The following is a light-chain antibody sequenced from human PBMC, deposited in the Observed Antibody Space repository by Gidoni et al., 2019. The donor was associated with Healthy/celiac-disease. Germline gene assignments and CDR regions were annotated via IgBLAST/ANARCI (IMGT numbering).Light chain of an antibody. V-gene: IGKV1-5*01. CDR1: QSISSW. CDR3: QQYNSYPYT. J-gene: IGKJ2*01. CDR2: DAS. Sequence: DIQMTQSPSTLSASVGDRVTITCRASQSISSWLAWYQQKPGKAPKLLIYDASSWERGVPSRFSGSGSGTEFTLTISSLQPDDFATYYCQQYNSYPYTFXQXTKLEIK.